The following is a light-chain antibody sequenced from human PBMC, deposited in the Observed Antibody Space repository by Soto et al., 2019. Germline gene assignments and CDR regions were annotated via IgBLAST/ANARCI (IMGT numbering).Light chain of an antibody. V-gene: IGLV2-14*03. Sequence: QSALTQPASVSGSRGQSITISCTGTSSDVGVYNYVSWYQQHPGKAPKLMIYDVSNRPSGVSNRFSGSKSGNTASLTISGLQAEDEADYYCSSYTSSSTYVFGTGTNLTVL. CDR2: DVS. CDR3: SSYTSSSTYV. J-gene: IGLJ1*01. CDR1: SSDVGVYNY.